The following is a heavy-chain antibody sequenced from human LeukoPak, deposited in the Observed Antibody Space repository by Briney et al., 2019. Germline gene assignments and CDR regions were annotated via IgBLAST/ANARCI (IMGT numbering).Heavy chain of an antibody. D-gene: IGHD5-18*01. V-gene: IGHV3-21*01. J-gene: IGHJ4*02. CDR3: ARDLYSYGYLDY. Sequence: PGGSLRLSCAASGFTFSSYSMNWVRQAPGKGLEWVSSISSSSSYIYYADSVKGRFTISRDNAKNSLYLQMNSLRAEDTAVYYCARDLYSYGYLDYWGQGTLVTVSS. CDR1: GFTFSSYS. CDR2: ISSSSSYI.